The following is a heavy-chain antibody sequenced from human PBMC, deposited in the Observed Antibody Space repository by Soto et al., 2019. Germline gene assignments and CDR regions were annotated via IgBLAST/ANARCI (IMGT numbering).Heavy chain of an antibody. D-gene: IGHD3-16*01. V-gene: IGHV3-30-3*01. CDR1: GFTFSSYA. CDR3: ARHQTIPGEGTGYYYAMDV. CDR2: ISYGGTNI. Sequence: HPGGSLRLSCSASGFTFSSYAMHWVRQAPGKGLEWVAVISYGGTNIDYADSVKGRFTISRDNSKNTLSLQMDNLGAEDTAVYYCARHQTIPGEGTGYYYAMDVWGQGTTVTVSS. J-gene: IGHJ6*02.